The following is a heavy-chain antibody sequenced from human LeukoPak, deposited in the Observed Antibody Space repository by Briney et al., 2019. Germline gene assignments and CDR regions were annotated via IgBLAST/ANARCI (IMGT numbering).Heavy chain of an antibody. V-gene: IGHV1-69*04. J-gene: IGHJ6*03. D-gene: IGHD5-24*01. Sequence: SVKVSCKASGGTFSSYAISWVRQAPGQGLEWMGRIIPILGIANYAQKFQGRVTITTDESTSTAYMELSSLRSEDTAVYYCASENGGGYSYYYYYMDVWGKGTTVTVSS. CDR1: GGTFSSYA. CDR2: IIPILGIA. CDR3: ASENGGGYSYYYYYMDV.